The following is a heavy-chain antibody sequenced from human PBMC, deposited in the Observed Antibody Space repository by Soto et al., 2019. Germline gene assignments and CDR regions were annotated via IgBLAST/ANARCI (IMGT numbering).Heavy chain of an antibody. CDR2: ISNNGDSS. V-gene: IGHV3-64D*08. CDR1: GITFSVYK. Sequence: GSLIVSWSSSGITFSVYKMHLVRQAPGKGLDYVSGISNNGDSSSYADSVKGRFTISRDNSKNTLYFEMSSLKPEDTAVYYCVAGKLLPFEYWGQGTQVTVSS. CDR3: VAGKLLPFEY. J-gene: IGHJ4*02. D-gene: IGHD2-15*01.